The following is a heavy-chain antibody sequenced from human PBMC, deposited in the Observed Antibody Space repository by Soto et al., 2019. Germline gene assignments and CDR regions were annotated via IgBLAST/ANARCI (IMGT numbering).Heavy chain of an antibody. V-gene: IGHV4-39*01. J-gene: IGHJ4*02. Sequence: SETLSLTCTVSGGSISSSSHYWGWIRQPPGKGLEWIGSIYYSGSTYYNPSLKSRVTISVDTSKNQFSLKLSSVIAADTAVFYCASNKVLRFLEWLLPPSDYWGQGTLVTVSS. CDR2: IYYSGST. D-gene: IGHD3-3*01. CDR3: ASNKVLRFLEWLLPPSDY. CDR1: GGSISSSSHY.